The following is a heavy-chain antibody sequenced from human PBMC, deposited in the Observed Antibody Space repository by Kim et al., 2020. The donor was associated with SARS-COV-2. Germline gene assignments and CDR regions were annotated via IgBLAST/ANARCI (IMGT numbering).Heavy chain of an antibody. CDR3: AKAIRGHSYYGMDV. D-gene: IGHD3-10*01. V-gene: IGHV3-30*02. J-gene: IGHJ6*02. Sequence: YTNSVKSRLTISGDKSQNPLYLQMNSLRAEETAVYYCAKAIRGHSYYGMDVWGQGTTVTVSS.